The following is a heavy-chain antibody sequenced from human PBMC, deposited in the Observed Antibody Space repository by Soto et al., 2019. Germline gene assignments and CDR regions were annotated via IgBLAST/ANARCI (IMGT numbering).Heavy chain of an antibody. J-gene: IGHJ6*03. CDR3: ARTFVEQRSYYYYYMDV. CDR1: GGSISSGGYY. V-gene: IGHV4-31*03. CDR2: IYYSGST. Sequence: QVQLQESGPGLVKPSQTLSLTCTVSGGSISSGGYYWSWIRQHPGKGLEWIGYIYYSGSTYYNPSLKRRVTISVDTSKNQFSLKLSSVTAADTAVYYCARTFVEQRSYYYYYMDVWGKGTTVTVSS. D-gene: IGHD1-1*01.